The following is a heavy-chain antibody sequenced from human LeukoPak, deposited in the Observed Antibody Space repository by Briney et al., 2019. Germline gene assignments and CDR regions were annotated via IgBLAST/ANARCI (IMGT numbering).Heavy chain of an antibody. CDR1: GFTFGSYG. Sequence: GRSLRLSCAASGFTFGSYGMHWVRQAPGKGLEWVAVISYDGSNKYYADSVKGRFTISRDNSKNTLYLQMNSLRAEDTAVYYCASTQWLVHPFDYWGQGTLVTVSS. CDR3: ASTQWLVHPFDY. CDR2: ISYDGSNK. D-gene: IGHD6-19*01. J-gene: IGHJ4*02. V-gene: IGHV3-30*03.